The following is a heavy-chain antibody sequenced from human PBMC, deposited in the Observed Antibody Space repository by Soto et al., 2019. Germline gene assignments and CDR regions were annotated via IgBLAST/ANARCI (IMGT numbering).Heavy chain of an antibody. CDR2: IDLSDSYS. CDR3: ARQISSRLDS. CDR1: GYNFISYW. V-gene: IGHV5-10-1*01. D-gene: IGHD6-13*01. J-gene: IGHJ4*02. Sequence: EVQLVQSGAEVKKPGESLRISCKGSGYNFISYWISWVRQLPGKGLEWMGTIDLSDSYSNYSPSFQGHVTISADKSISTAYLQWNSLKASDTAMYYCARQISSRLDSWGQGTLVTVSS.